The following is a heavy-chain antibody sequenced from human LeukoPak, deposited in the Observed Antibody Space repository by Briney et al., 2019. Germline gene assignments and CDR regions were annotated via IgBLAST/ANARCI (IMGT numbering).Heavy chain of an antibody. CDR2: IKSKTDGGTT. J-gene: IGHJ4*02. Sequence: PGGSLRLSCAASGFTFSSSAMSWVRQAPGKGLEWVGRIKSKTDGGTTDYAAPVKGRFTISRDDSKNTLYLQMNSLKTEDTAVYYCTTDPLGYCSGGSCYPSQDYWGQGTLVTVSS. CDR1: GFTFSSSA. V-gene: IGHV3-15*01. D-gene: IGHD2-15*01. CDR3: TTDPLGYCSGGSCYPSQDY.